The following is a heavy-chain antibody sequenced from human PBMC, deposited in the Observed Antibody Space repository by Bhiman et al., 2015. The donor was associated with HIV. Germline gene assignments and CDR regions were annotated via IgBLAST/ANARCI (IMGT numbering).Heavy chain of an antibody. J-gene: IGHJ4*02. CDR1: GFTFSRYW. Sequence: EVQLVESGGGLVQPGGSLRLSCVASGFTFSRYWMSWVRQAPGKGLEWVANIKSDGSQKYYVDSVKGRFTASRDNAKNSLYLQMNSLRAEDTAVYYCAKVAFLVGDTIPFFHYWGQGTLVTVSS. V-gene: IGHV3-7*01. D-gene: IGHD1-26*01. CDR3: AKVAFLVGDTIPFFHY. CDR2: IKSDGSQK.